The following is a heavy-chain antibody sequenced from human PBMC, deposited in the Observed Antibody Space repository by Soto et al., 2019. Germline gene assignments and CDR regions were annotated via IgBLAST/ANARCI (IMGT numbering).Heavy chain of an antibody. D-gene: IGHD6-6*01. CDR3: AKGSSTGVQLVPAFDI. V-gene: IGHV3-23*01. Sequence: GGSLRLSCAASGFTFSSYAMSWVRQAPGKGLEWVSAISGSGGSTYYADSVKGRFTISRDNSKNTLYLQMNSLRAEDTAVYYCAKGSSTGVQLVPAFDIWGQGTMVTVSS. CDR2: ISGSGGST. J-gene: IGHJ3*02. CDR1: GFTFSSYA.